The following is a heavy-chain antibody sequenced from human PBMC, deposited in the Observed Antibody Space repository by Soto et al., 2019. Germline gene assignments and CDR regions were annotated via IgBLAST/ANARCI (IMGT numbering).Heavy chain of an antibody. D-gene: IGHD3-9*01. J-gene: IGHJ3*01. V-gene: IGHV1-2*02. CDR2: INPNTGGT. CDR3: ARDSYYDILTGYSGNAFDV. CDR1: GYTFTGHY. Sequence: GASVKVSCKASGYTFTGHYMHWVRQAPGQGLDWMGWINPNTGGTIFAQKFQGRVTMTRDTSITTAYMELSSLRSDDAAVYYCARDSYYDILTGYSGNAFDVWGQGTMVTVSS.